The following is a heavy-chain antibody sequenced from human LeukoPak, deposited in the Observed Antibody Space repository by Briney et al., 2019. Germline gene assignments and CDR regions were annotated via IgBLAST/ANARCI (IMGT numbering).Heavy chain of an antibody. CDR3: ARHLLWFGEASLDAFDI. CDR1: GGSLSGYY. J-gene: IGHJ3*02. V-gene: IGHV4-34*01. D-gene: IGHD3-10*01. CDR2: INHSGST. Sequence: SETLSLTCAVYGGSLSGYYWSWIRQPPGKGLEWIGEINHSGSTNYNPSLKSRVTISVDTSKNQFSLKLSSVTAADTAVYYCARHLLWFGEASLDAFDIWGQGTMVTVSS.